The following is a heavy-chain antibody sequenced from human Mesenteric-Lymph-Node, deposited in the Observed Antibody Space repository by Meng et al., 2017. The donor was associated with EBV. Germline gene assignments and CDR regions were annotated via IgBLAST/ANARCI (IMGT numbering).Heavy chain of an antibody. CDR1: GYTFTNYG. CDR2: INAYNGDT. CDR3: ARVEVGITSGDY. J-gene: IGHJ4*02. Sequence: QGQLVQSGGEVKKPGASVNVPCKASGYTFTNYGITWVRQAPGQGLEWMGWINAYNGDTNYAQTLQGRVTMTTDTSTSTAYMELRSLRSDDTAVYYCARVEVGITSGDYWGQGTLVTVSS. D-gene: IGHD1-26*01. V-gene: IGHV1-18*01.